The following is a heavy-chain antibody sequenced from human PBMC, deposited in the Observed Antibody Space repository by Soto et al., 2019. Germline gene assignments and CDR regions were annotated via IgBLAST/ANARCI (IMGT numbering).Heavy chain of an antibody. V-gene: IGHV4-39*01. CDR3: ARQAGGGGESLFDY. Sequence: QLQLQESGPGLVKPSETLSLTCTVSGGSISSSSYYWGWIRQPPGKGLEWIGSIYYSGSTYYNPSLKRRVTISVDTSKNQFSLKLSSVTAADTAVYYCARQAGGGGESLFDYWGQGTLVTVSS. CDR2: IYYSGST. J-gene: IGHJ4*02. D-gene: IGHD2-21*01. CDR1: GGSISSSSYY.